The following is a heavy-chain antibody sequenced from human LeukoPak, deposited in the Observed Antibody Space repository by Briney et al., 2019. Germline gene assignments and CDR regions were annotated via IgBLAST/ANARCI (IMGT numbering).Heavy chain of an antibody. Sequence: GGSLRLSCVVSGFSFSGYAMHWVRQAPGKGLEWVAVISYDGSNKYYADSVKGRFTISRDNSKNTLYLQMNSLRPEDTAVYYCANGLYDLWNWGQGTLVTVSS. D-gene: IGHD3-3*01. CDR2: ISYDGSNK. CDR3: ANGLYDLWN. J-gene: IGHJ4*02. CDR1: GFSFSGYA. V-gene: IGHV3-30*04.